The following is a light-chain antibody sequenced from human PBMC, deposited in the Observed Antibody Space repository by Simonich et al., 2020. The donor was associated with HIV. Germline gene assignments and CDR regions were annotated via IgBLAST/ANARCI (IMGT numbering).Light chain of an antibody. CDR2: KVS. V-gene: IGKV2-30*02. J-gene: IGKJ2*01. CDR1: QSLVHSDGNTY. Sequence: IVMTQSPLPLPVTLGQPASISCRSSQSLVHSDGNTYLNWFQQRPGPSPRRLIYKVSHRDSGVPDRFSGSGSGTHFTLKISRVEAEDLGVYYCMQRYTFGQGTKLEIK. CDR3: MQRYT.